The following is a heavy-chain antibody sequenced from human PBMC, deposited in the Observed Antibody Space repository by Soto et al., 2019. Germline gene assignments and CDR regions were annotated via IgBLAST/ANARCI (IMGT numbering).Heavy chain of an antibody. J-gene: IGHJ5*02. CDR1: GGTFSSYT. V-gene: IGHV1-69*08. CDR3: ARDRGEIIQERHRYGYRGYWFDP. CDR2: IIPILGIA. D-gene: IGHD5-18*01. Sequence: QVQLVQSGAEVKKPGSSVKVSCKASGGTFSSYTISWVRQAPGQGLEWMGRIIPILGIANYAQKFQGRVTITADKSTSTAYMELSSLRSEDTAVYYCARDRGEIIQERHRYGYRGYWFDPWGQGTLVTVSS.